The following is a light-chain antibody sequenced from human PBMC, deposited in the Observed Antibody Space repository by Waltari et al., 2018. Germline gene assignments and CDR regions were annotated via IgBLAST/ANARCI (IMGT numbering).Light chain of an antibody. Sequence: QSVLTPPPSASGTPGQRVTLPCSGSSSTLGSNSVIWYQQPPGTAPKLLIYSNKQRPSGVPDRFSASRFGTSASLAISGLQSEDEADYYCAAWDDSLNGVVFGGGTKLTVL. CDR2: SNK. V-gene: IGLV1-44*01. J-gene: IGLJ2*01. CDR3: AAWDDSLNGVV. CDR1: SSTLGSNS.